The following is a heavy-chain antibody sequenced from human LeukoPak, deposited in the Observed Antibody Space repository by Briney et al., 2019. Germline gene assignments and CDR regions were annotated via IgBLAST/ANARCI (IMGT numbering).Heavy chain of an antibody. D-gene: IGHD6-19*01. J-gene: IGHJ4*02. Sequence: SETLSLTCTVSGGSIRSSTNYWGWIRQPPGKELEWSGRSYYSGSTYYNPSLKSRVTISVDTSKNQFSVKLSSVTAADTAVYYCARSIRGYSSGWYYFDYWGQGTLITVSS. V-gene: IGHV4-39*07. CDR1: GGSIRSSTNY. CDR3: ARSIRGYSSGWYYFDY. CDR2: SYYSGST.